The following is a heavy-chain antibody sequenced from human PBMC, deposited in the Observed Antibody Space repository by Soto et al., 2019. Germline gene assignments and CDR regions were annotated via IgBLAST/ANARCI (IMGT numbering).Heavy chain of an antibody. J-gene: IGHJ4*02. V-gene: IGHV3-7*01. CDR2: IKQDGSEK. CDR1: GFTFSSYW. Sequence: GGSLRLSCAASGFTFSSYWMSWVRQAPGKGLEWVANIKQDGSEKYYVDSVKGRFTISRDNAKNSLYLQMNSLRAEDTAVYYCARADYGYYVYFDYWGQGTLVTVSS. CDR3: ARADYGYYVYFDY. D-gene: IGHD4-17*01.